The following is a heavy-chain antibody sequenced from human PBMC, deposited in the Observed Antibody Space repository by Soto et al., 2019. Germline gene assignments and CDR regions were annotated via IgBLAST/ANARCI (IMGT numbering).Heavy chain of an antibody. Sequence: SETLSLTYSVYGGYFSGFYGRWIRQHPRKGLEWIGEINHSGSTNYNPSLKSRVTISVHTSKNQFSLKLSSVTAADTAVYYCARTIYCSGGSCYRFDPWGQGTLVTVSS. CDR1: GGYFSGFY. CDR2: INHSGST. CDR3: ARTIYCSGGSCYRFDP. J-gene: IGHJ5*02. V-gene: IGHV4-34*01. D-gene: IGHD2-15*01.